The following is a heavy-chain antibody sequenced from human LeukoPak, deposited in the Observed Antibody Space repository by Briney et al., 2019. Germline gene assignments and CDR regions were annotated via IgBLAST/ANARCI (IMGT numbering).Heavy chain of an antibody. CDR2: INPSGGST. CDR1: GYTFTSYY. CDR3: ARSLLPYIAAAVHVFDY. J-gene: IGHJ4*02. Sequence: ASVKVSCEASGYTFTSYYMHWVRQAPGQGLEWMGIINPSGGSTSYAQKFQGRVTMTRDTPTSTVYMELSSLRSEDTAVYYCARSLLPYIAAAVHVFDYWGQGTLVTVSS. D-gene: IGHD6-13*01. V-gene: IGHV1-46*01.